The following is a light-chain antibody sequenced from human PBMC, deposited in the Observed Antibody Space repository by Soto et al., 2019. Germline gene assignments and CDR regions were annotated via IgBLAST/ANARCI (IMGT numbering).Light chain of an antibody. CDR2: DAS. Sequence: DIQMTQSPSTLSASVGDRVTITCRASQSISSWLAWYQQKPGKAPKLLIYDASSLESGVPSKFSGSGSGTEFTLTISSLQPDDFEPYYCQQYNSYSPDFGPGTKLEIK. CDR1: QSISSW. CDR3: QQYNSYSPD. V-gene: IGKV1-5*01. J-gene: IGKJ2*01.